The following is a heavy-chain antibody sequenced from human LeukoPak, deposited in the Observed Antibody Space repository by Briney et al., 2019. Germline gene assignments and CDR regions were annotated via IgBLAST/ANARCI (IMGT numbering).Heavy chain of an antibody. CDR3: ARKLAPVFDS. D-gene: IGHD2-2*01. V-gene: IGHV3-7*03. Sequence: PGGSLRLSCAASGFTFSSYWMSWVRQAPGKGLEWVANINQDESEKYYVDSVKGRFTISRDNAKKSLFLQMNSLRAEDTAVYYCARKLAPVFDSWGQGTLVTASS. CDR2: INQDESEK. J-gene: IGHJ4*02. CDR1: GFTFSSYW.